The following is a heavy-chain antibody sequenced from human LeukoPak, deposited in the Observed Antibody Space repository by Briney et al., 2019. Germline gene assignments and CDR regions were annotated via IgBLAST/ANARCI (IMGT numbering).Heavy chain of an antibody. CDR1: GFTFSSYG. CDR2: ISYDGSNK. V-gene: IGHV3-30*18. J-gene: IGHJ5*02. Sequence: GGSLRLSCAASGFTFSSYGMHWVRQAPGKGLEWVAVISYDGSNKYYADSVKGRFTISRDNSKNTLYLQMNSLRAEDTAVYYCAKEGRDYYGSGVYWFDPWGQGTLVTVSS. D-gene: IGHD3-10*01. CDR3: AKEGRDYYGSGVYWFDP.